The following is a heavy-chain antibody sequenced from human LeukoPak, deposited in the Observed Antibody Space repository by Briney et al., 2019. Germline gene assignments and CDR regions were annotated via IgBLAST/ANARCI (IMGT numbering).Heavy chain of an antibody. CDR3: ARGFVRFGEATDSFDV. CDR2: ISGYNGNT. CDR1: GYTFTNYG. D-gene: IGHD3-10*01. V-gene: IGHV1-18*01. Sequence: ASVKVSCKTSGYTFTNYGVSWVRQAPGQGLEWMGWISGYNGNTNYAQKVQDRFTMTRDTSTNTAWMELRSLKSDDTAVYYYARGFVRFGEATDSFDVWGQGTMVTVSS. J-gene: IGHJ3*01.